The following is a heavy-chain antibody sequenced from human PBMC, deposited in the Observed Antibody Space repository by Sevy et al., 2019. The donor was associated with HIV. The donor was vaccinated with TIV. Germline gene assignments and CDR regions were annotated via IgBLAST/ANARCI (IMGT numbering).Heavy chain of an antibody. D-gene: IGHD2-15*01. CDR3: VRHDGGTPEYFDY. V-gene: IGHV4-39*01. Sequence: SETVSLTCTVSGGSISSNSYYWGWIRQPPGQGLEWIGSIYYTGSTYYNPSVKSRVTISVDTSKNQFSLKLSSVTAADTAVYYCVRHDGGTPEYFDYWGQGTLVTVSS. CDR2: IYYTGST. J-gene: IGHJ4*02. CDR1: GGSISSNSYY.